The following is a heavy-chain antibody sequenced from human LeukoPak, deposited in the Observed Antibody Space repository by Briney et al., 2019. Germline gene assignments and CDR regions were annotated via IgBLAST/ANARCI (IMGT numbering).Heavy chain of an antibody. CDR2: IKQDGSEK. CDR1: GFTFSSHW. J-gene: IGHJ6*02. V-gene: IGHV3-7*01. D-gene: IGHD3-3*01. Sequence: GGSLRLSCAASGFTFSSHWMSWVRQAPGKGREWVANIKQDGSEKYYVDSVKGRFTISRDNAKNSLYLQMNSLRAEDTAVYYCARVVYYDFWSGYPYYYYGMDVWGQGTTVTVSS. CDR3: ARVVYYDFWSGYPYYYYGMDV.